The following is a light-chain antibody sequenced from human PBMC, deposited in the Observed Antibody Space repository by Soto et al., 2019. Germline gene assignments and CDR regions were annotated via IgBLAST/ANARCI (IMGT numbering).Light chain of an antibody. CDR2: RDD. V-gene: IGLV1-44*01. J-gene: IGLJ2*01. Sequence: QSVLTQAPSTSGTPGQRVTISCSGTISNIGGNTVNWYQQVPGTAPKLLIYRDDQRPSGVPDRFSGSKSATSASLAISGLQSEEEADYYCAAWDDGLKGWLFGGGTKLTV. CDR1: ISNIGGNT. CDR3: AAWDDGLKGWL.